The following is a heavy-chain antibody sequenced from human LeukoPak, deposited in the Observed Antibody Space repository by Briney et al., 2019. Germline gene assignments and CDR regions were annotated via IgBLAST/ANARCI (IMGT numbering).Heavy chain of an antibody. CDR3: AKVRYYHSHHGFDL. V-gene: IGHV3-23*01. CDR1: GVTFSSYA. J-gene: IGHJ3*01. Sequence: GGSLRLSCAASGVTFSSYAMSWVRQAPGKGLEWMSAILGSGDSTYYADSVKGRFTIPRDNSKYTLYLQMTSLSAEAPALYSCAKVRYYHSHHGFDLWGQGTLVTVSS. CDR2: ILGSGDST. D-gene: IGHD3-22*01.